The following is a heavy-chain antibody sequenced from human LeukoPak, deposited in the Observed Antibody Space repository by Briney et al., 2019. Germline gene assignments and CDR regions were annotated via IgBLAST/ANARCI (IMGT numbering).Heavy chain of an antibody. CDR2: INPNSGGT. CDR1: GYTFTGYY. D-gene: IGHD6-13*01. V-gene: IGHV1-2*02. Sequence: ASVKVSSKASGYTFTGYYMHWVRQAPGQGLEWMGLINPNSGGTNYAQKFQGRVTMTRDTSISTAYMELSRLRSDDTAVYYCARGGNSSSLYDDYYYYYMDVWGKGTTVTVSS. CDR3: ARGGNSSSLYDDYYYYYMDV. J-gene: IGHJ6*03.